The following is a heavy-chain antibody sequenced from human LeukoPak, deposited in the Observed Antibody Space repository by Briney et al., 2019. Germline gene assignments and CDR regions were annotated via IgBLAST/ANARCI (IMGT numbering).Heavy chain of an antibody. Sequence: ASVKVSCKASGYTFTGYYMHWVRQATGQGLEWMGWMNPNSGNTGYAQKFQGRVTMTRNTSISTAYMELSSLRSEDTAVYYCARLKTYYYDSSGYYYVSVWGQGTLVTVSS. CDR1: GYTFTGYY. CDR2: MNPNSGNT. D-gene: IGHD3-22*01. V-gene: IGHV1-8*02. CDR3: ARLKTYYYDSSGYYYVSV. J-gene: IGHJ4*02.